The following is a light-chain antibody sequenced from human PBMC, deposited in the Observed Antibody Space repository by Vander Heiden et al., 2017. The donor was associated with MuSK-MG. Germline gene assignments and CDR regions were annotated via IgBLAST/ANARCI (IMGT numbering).Light chain of an antibody. J-gene: IGLJ2*01. CDR3: QVWDSSSDVV. CDR1: NIGGNS. V-gene: IGLV3-21*04. Sequence: SYVLTQPPSVSVAPGKTARITCGGNNIGGNSVHWYQQKPGQAPVLVFYYDSDRPSGIPERFSGSNSGNTATLTISRFEAGDEADYYCQVWDSSSDVVFGGGTKLTVL. CDR2: YDS.